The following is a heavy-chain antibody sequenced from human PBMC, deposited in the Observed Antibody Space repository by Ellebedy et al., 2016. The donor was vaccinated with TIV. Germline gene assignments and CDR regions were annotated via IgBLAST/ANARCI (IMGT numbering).Heavy chain of an antibody. V-gene: IGHV1-2*02. CDR2: ISPNGGGT. CDR3: ARDYWGSYEY. D-gene: IGHD1-26*01. CDR1: GYTFTDYR. Sequence: AASVKVSCKASGYTFTDYRLDWVRQAPGLGLEWMGWISPNGGGTHDAQKFQGRFSMTGDTTISTAYLELRRLTSDDTAVYYCARDYWGSYEYWGQGTLVTVSS. J-gene: IGHJ4*02.